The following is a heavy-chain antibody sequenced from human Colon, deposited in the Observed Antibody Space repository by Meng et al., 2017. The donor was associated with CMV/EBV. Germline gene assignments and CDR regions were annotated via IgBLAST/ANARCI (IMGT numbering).Heavy chain of an antibody. CDR2: IKSKTDGGTT. D-gene: IGHD3-3*01. CDR3: TTDDTPFYYDFWIGRISNV. J-gene: IGHJ6*02. V-gene: IGHV3-15*01. Sequence: GESLKISCAASGFTFSNSWMSWVRQAPGKGLEWVGRIKSKTDGGTTDYAAPVKGRFTISRDDSKNTLYLQMNSLKTEDTAVYYCTTDDTPFYYDFWIGRISNVWGQGTTVTVSS. CDR1: GFTFSNSW.